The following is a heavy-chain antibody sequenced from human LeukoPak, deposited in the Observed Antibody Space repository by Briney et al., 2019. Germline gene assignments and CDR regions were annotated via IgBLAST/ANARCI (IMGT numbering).Heavy chain of an antibody. D-gene: IGHD3-22*01. CDR2: IYYSGST. Sequence: PSENLSLNCTVSGGSISSYYWSWIRQPPGKGLEWIGYIYYSGSTNYNPSLKSRVTISVDTSKNQFSLKLSSVTAADTAVYYCARGGYYYDSSGYFDYWGQGTLVTVSS. J-gene: IGHJ4*02. CDR3: ARGGYYYDSSGYFDY. CDR1: GGSISSYY. V-gene: IGHV4-59*01.